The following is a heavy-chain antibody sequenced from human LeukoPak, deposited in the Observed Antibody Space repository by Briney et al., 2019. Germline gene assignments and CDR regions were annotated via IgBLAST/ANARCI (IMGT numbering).Heavy chain of an antibody. CDR1: GFTFSSYE. V-gene: IGHV3-48*03. CDR3: AREGWELQRGRYFDY. Sequence: WGSLRLSCAASGFTFSSYEMNWVRQTPGKGLEWASYISSSGTTKYYADSVKGRFTISRDNAGNTLFLQLNSLRAEDTALYYCAREGWELQRGRYFDYWGQGILVTVSS. J-gene: IGHJ4*02. D-gene: IGHD1-26*01. CDR2: ISSSGTTK.